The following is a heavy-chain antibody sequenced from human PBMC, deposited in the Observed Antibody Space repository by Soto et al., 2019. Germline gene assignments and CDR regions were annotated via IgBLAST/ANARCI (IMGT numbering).Heavy chain of an antibody. CDR2: ITSASDYI. D-gene: IGHD3-9*01. CDR1: GFMFTRST. Sequence: GGSMRLSCVASGFMFTRSTMNWVRQAPGKGLEWVSSITSASDYIFYADSVKGRFTISRDNAKNSLYLQMNSLRAEDTAVYYCARVGTGSSTTLDICGPGTIVTVSS. J-gene: IGHJ3*02. V-gene: IGHV3-21*04. CDR3: ARVGTGSSTTLDI.